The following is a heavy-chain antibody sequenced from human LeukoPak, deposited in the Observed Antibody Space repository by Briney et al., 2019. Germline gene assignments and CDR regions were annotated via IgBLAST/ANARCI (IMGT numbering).Heavy chain of an antibody. CDR1: GYTFTSYA. CDR3: ARVSAPGSGSYYYYYYGMDV. J-gene: IGHJ6*02. V-gene: IGHV7-4-1*02. Sequence: ASVKVSCKASGYTFTSYAMNWMRQAPGQGLEWMGWINTNTGNPTYAQGFTGRFVFSLDTSVSTAYLQISSLKAEDTAVYYCARVSAPGSGSYYYYYYGMDVWGQGTTVTVSS. D-gene: IGHD3-10*01. CDR2: INTNTGNP.